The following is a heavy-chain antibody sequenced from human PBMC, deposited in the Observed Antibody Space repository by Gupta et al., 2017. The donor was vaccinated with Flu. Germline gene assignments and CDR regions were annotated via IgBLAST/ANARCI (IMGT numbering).Heavy chain of an antibody. CDR3: ARDATPSIAVAGTGNYYYYSGMDV. CDR1: GYTFTSYY. J-gene: IGHJ6*02. D-gene: IGHD6-19*01. CDR2: INPRGGST. V-gene: IGHV1-46*01. Sequence: QVQLVQSGAEVKKPGASVKVSCKASGYTFTSYYMHWVRQAPGQGLEWMGIINPRGGSTSYAQRFQGRVTRTRGTSTGTVYMELSSLRSEATAVYYCARDATPSIAVAGTGNYYYYSGMDVWGQGTTVTVSS.